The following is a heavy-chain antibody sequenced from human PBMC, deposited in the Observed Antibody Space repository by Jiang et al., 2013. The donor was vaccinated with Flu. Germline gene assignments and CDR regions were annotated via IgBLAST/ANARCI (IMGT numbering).Heavy chain of an antibody. Sequence: KASGYIFTNYYLHWVRQAPGRGLEWMGMINPTSGSTDYPQKFQGRVTMTRDTSTSTVYMELRSLKSEDTAVYYCARGESFGRSFDYWGQGTLVTVSS. V-gene: IGHV1-46*01. CDR1: GYIFTNYY. CDR2: INPTSGST. CDR3: ARGESFGRSFDY. D-gene: IGHD3/OR15-3a*01. J-gene: IGHJ4*02.